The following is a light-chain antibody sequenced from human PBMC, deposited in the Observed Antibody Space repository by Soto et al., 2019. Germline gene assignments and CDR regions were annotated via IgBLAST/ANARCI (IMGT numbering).Light chain of an antibody. Sequence: EIVMTQSPATLSVSPGERATLSCRASQSVSSNLAWYQQKPGQAPRLLIYGASTKAPGIPARFSGSGSGTEFTLTIGSLQSEDFVVYYCQQYNNWPRTFGQGTKVEIK. J-gene: IGKJ1*01. CDR3: QQYNNWPRT. CDR1: QSVSSN. V-gene: IGKV3-15*01. CDR2: GAS.